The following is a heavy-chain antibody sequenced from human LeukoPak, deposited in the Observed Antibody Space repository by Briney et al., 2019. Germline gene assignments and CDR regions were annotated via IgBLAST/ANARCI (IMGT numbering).Heavy chain of an antibody. CDR2: ISSSGSTI. CDR3: AKGYYYDSSGYPPDY. J-gene: IGHJ4*02. V-gene: IGHV3-48*03. CDR1: GFTFSSYE. Sequence: GGSLRLSCAASGFTFSSYEMNWVRQAPGKGLEWVSYISSSGSTIYYADSVKGRFTISRDNAKNSLYLQMNSLRAEDTAVYYCAKGYYYDSSGYPPDYWGQGTLVTVSS. D-gene: IGHD3-22*01.